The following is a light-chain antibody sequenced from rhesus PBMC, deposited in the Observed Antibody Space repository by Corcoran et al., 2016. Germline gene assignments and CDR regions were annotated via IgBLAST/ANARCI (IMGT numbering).Light chain of an antibody. Sequence: DIQMTQSPSSLSASVGDKVTITCRASQGISSWIAWYQQKPGKPPNLLIYKATSLQSAVPSRFSGSGSGTECTLTISSLQPDDFGTYYCLQYSSSPFTFGPGTKLDIK. J-gene: IGKJ3*01. CDR2: KAT. CDR3: LQYSSSPFT. CDR1: QGISSW. V-gene: IGKV1-22*01.